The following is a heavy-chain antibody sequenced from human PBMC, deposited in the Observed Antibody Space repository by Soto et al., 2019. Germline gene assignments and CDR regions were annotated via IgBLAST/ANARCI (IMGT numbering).Heavy chain of an antibody. V-gene: IGHV3-33*01. CDR1: GFTFSSYG. Sequence: GGSLRLSCAASGFTFSSYGMHWVRQAPGKGLEWVAVIWYDGSNKYYADSVKGRFTISRDNSKNTLYLQMNSLRAEDTAVYYCAREHSYGSPMEWSYYYYGMDVWGQGTTVTVSS. CDR3: AREHSYGSPMEWSYYYYGMDV. CDR2: IWYDGSNK. J-gene: IGHJ6*02. D-gene: IGHD5-18*01.